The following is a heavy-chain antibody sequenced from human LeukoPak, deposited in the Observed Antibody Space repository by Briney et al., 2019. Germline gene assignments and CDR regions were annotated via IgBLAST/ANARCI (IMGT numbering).Heavy chain of an antibody. Sequence: SGGSLRLSCAASGFTFSNYAMNWVRQAPGKGLEWVSLISGSGGTTYYADSVKGRFTISRDNSKNTLYLQMNSLRVEDTAVYYCAKGNYCYGSGTYPNFDYWGQGTLVTVSS. V-gene: IGHV3-23*01. CDR1: GFTFSNYA. CDR3: AKGNYCYGSGTYPNFDY. CDR2: ISGSGGTT. D-gene: IGHD3-10*01. J-gene: IGHJ4*02.